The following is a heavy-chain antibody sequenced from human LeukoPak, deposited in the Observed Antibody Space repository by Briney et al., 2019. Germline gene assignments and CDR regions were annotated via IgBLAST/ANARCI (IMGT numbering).Heavy chain of an antibody. Sequence: SETLSLTCAVYGRSLSRYYWSWIRQPPGKGLEWIGYIYYSGSTNYKPPLKSRVTISVDTSKNQFSLKLSSVTAADTAVYYCARETPYYYDSSGSLYYYYYMDVWGKGTTVTVSS. D-gene: IGHD3-22*01. CDR2: IYYSGST. CDR3: ARETPYYYDSSGSLYYYYYMDV. V-gene: IGHV4-59*01. J-gene: IGHJ6*03. CDR1: GRSLSRYY.